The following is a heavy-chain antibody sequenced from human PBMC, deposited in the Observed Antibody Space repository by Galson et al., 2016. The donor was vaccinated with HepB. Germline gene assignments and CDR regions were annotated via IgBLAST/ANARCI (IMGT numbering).Heavy chain of an antibody. CDR1: GFTFSSYW. CDR3: ATHRYCSGTSCSLQFDY. CDR2: VNDDGTNT. D-gene: IGHD2-2*01. J-gene: IGHJ4*02. Sequence: SLRLSCAASGFTFSSYWMHWVRRVPGKGLVWVSRVNDDGTNTNYADSVKGRFTVSRDNAKNTLYLQMDSLRAEDTAVYHCATHRYCSGTSCSLQFDYWGQGALVTVSS. V-gene: IGHV3-74*01.